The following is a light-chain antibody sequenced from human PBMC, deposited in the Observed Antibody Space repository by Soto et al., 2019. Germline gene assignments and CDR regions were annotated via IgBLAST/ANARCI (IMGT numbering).Light chain of an antibody. V-gene: IGKV3-11*01. CDR1: QSVGTY. J-gene: IGKJ4*01. Sequence: EIVLTQSPATLSLSPGGRATLSCRASQSVGTYLAWYQQKSGQAPRILIYDASNRPTGIPARFIGSGSGTDFTLTIRSLEPEDFAVYYCQQRRHWLSFGRGTKVEIK. CDR3: QQRRHWLS. CDR2: DAS.